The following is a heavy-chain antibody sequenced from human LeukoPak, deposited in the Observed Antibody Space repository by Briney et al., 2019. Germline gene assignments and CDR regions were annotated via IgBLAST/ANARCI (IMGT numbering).Heavy chain of an antibody. J-gene: IGHJ4*02. D-gene: IGHD3-16*02. V-gene: IGHV3-21*01. CDR3: ARETLLLYDYVWGSYRPFDY. Sequence: GGSLRLSCAASGFTFSSYSMNWVRQAPGKGLEWVSSISSSSSYIYYADSVKGRFTISRDNAKNSLYLQMNSLRAGDTAVYYCARETLLLYDYVWGSYRPFDYWGQGTLVTVSS. CDR2: ISSSSSYI. CDR1: GFTFSSYS.